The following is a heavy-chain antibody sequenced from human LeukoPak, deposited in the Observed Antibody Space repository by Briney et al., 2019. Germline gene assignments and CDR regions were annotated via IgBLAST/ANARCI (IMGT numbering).Heavy chain of an antibody. CDR1: GGSISSYY. V-gene: IGHV4-4*07. CDR3: ARELNSGAAAFDI. J-gene: IGHJ3*02. D-gene: IGHD4-17*01. CDR2: IYTSGST. Sequence: PSETLSLTCTVSGGSISSYYWSWIRQPPGKGLEWIGRIYTSGSTNYNPSLKSRVTMSVDTSKNQFSLKLSSVTAADTAVYYCARELNSGAAAFDIWGQGTMVTVSS.